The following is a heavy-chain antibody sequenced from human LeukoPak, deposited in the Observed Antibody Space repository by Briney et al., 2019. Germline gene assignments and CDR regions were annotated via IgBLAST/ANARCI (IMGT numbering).Heavy chain of an antibody. CDR3: ARDLLYSSSWAFDY. CDR1: GYTFTSYG. J-gene: IGHJ4*02. Sequence: GASVKVSCKASGYTFTSYGISWVRHAPGQGLEWMGWISAYNGNTNYAQKLQGRVTMTTDTSTSTAYMELRSLRSDDTAVYYCARDLLYSSSWAFDYWGQGTLVTVSS. CDR2: ISAYNGNT. V-gene: IGHV1-18*01. D-gene: IGHD6-13*01.